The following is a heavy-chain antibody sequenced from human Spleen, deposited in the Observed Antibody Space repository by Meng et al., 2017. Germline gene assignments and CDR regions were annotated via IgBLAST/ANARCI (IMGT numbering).Heavy chain of an antibody. J-gene: IGHJ4*02. CDR2: IHSSGST. V-gene: IGHV4-31*03. CDR1: GGSISSGDYY. D-gene: IGHD4-17*01. Sequence: QVHLQESGPGLVKPSQTLSLTCTVSGGSISSGDYYWSWLRQHPGEGLEWIGYIHSSGSTYYNPSLRRRVMVSLDTSENQFSLRLSSVTAVDTAIYYCARRGGDYLEVYFDYWGQGSLVTVSS. CDR3: ARRGGDYLEVYFDY.